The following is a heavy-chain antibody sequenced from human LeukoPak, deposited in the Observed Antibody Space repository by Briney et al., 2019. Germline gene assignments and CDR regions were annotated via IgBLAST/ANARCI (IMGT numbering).Heavy chain of an antibody. CDR1: GYTFTSYG. CDR2: ISAYNGNT. V-gene: IGHV1-18*01. D-gene: IGHD3-3*01. CDR3: ARDPTYYDFWSGDDAFDT. Sequence: ASVKVSCKASGYTFTSYGISWVRQAPGQGLEWMGWISAYNGNTNYAQKLQGRVTMTTDTSTSTAYMELRSLRSDDTAVYYCARDPTYYDFWSGDDAFDTWGQGTMVTVSS. J-gene: IGHJ3*02.